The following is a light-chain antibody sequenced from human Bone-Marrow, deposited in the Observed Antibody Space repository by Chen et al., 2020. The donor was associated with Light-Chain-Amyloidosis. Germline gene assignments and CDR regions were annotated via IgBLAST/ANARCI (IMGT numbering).Light chain of an antibody. CDR1: QSVSGSY. Sequence: EIVLTQSPGTLSLSPGERATLSCRASQSVSGSYLAWYQQKPGQAHRLLIYCASSRATGIPDRFSGSRSGTDFTLTISRLEPEDFAVYYCQQYGSSPLFTFGPGTKVDIK. V-gene: IGKV3-20*01. CDR3: QQYGSSPLFT. J-gene: IGKJ3*01. CDR2: CAS.